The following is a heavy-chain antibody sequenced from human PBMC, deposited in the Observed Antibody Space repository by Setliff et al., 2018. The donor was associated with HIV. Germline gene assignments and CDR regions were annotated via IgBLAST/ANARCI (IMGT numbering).Heavy chain of an antibody. CDR3: ARDSDYYDSSGRHIRLFDY. CDR1: GHSISSGYH. CDR2: VYYSGST. V-gene: IGHV4-38-2*02. Sequence: SETLSLTCAVSGHSISSGYHWGWIRQPPGKGLEWIGSVYYSGSTHYNPSLKSRVTVSVDTSKDEISLKLNSVTAADTAIYYCARDSDYYDSSGRHIRLFDYWGQGTLVTVSS. D-gene: IGHD3-22*01. J-gene: IGHJ4*02.